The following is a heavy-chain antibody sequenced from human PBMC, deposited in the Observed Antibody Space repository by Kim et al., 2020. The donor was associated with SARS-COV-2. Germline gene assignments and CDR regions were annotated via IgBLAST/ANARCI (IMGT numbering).Heavy chain of an antibody. J-gene: IGHJ4*02. Sequence: SETLSLTCTVSGGSINSGGHYWSWIRQHPGKGLEWIGYIYYSGSTYYNPSLKSRVTISIDTSKNQFSLKLSSVTAADTAVYYCARGVVPTTWRAFGYWGKGTLVTVSS. D-gene: IGHD5-12*01. CDR2: IYYSGST. V-gene: IGHV4-31*03. CDR1: GGSINSGGHY. CDR3: ARGVVPTTWRAFGY.